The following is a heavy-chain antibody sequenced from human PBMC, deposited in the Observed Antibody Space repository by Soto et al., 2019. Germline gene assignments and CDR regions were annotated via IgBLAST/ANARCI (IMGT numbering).Heavy chain of an antibody. D-gene: IGHD3-16*01. J-gene: IGHJ6*02. CDR3: ARAGFGHGLDV. CDR2: TANKRSRYTT. CDR1: GFTSSDHY. V-gene: IGHV3-72*01. Sequence: EVELVESGGGLVQAGGSLRVSCGVSGFTSSDHYMDWVRQAPGKGLEWVGRTANKRSRYTTEYAASVKRRFIIARDASKNSVYLQMNSLKIEDTAVYYCARAGFGHGLDVWGQGSTVTVSS.